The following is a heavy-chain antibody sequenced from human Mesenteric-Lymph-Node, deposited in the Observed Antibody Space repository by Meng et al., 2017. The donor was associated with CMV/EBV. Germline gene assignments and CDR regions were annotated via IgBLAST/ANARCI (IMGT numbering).Heavy chain of an antibody. Sequence: GESLKISCAASGFSFSKTWMNWVRQAPGKGLEWVGRVKGTGDGATEDYAAAVRGRFVISRDDSKNTLSLHMNRLKFEDTGVYYCTTEKVKIVLRMYVGQRAFAFDFWGQGTTVTVSS. CDR1: GFSFSKTW. D-gene: IGHD2-8*01. J-gene: IGHJ3*01. CDR3: TTEKVKIVLRMYVGQRAFAFDF. CDR2: VKGTGDGATE. V-gene: IGHV3-15*01.